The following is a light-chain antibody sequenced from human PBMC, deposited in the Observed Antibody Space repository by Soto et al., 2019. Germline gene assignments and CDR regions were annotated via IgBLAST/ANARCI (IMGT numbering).Light chain of an antibody. Sequence: GGVDNRACRVSRRVSSYLAWYQQKPGQAPRLLIYDASNRATGIPARFSGSGSGTDFSLTISSAVPEDLVIYYSQQRTTWPTGPFAEGTKVDIK. CDR3: QQRTTWPTGP. CDR1: RRVSSY. J-gene: IGKJ1*01. V-gene: IGKV3-11*01. CDR2: DAS.